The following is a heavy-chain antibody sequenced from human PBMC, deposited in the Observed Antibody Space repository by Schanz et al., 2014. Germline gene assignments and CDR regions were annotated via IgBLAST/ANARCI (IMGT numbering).Heavy chain of an antibody. CDR1: GFTVSSNH. CDR3: AREEIMAADGLVDY. D-gene: IGHD6-13*01. Sequence: EGQLAESGGGLVQPGGSLRLSCAVSGFTVSSNHMSWVRQAPGKGLEWVSVIYSGIGAYYADSVKGRFTSSRDNSKNTLYLQVISLRAEDTDVYYCAREEIMAADGLVDYWGHGTLXTVSS. J-gene: IGHJ4*01. V-gene: IGHV3-66*01. CDR2: IYSGIGA.